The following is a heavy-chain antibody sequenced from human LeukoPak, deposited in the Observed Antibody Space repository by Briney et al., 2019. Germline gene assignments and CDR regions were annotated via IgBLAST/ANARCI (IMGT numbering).Heavy chain of an antibody. Sequence: ASVKVSCKASGYTFTSYGISWVRQPPGQGLEWMGWISAYNGNTNYAQKLQGRVTMTTDTSTSTAYMELRSLRSDDTAVYYCAKDHGYSSDDAFDIWGQGTMVTVSS. CDR1: GYTFTSYG. CDR3: AKDHGYSSDDAFDI. D-gene: IGHD6-25*01. J-gene: IGHJ3*02. V-gene: IGHV1-18*01. CDR2: ISAYNGNT.